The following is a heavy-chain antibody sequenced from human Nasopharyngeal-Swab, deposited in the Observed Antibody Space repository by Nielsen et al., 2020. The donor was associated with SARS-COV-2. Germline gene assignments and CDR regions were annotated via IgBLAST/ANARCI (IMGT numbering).Heavy chain of an antibody. D-gene: IGHD4-17*01. CDR1: GFTFDDYA. CDR2: ISWNSGSI. CDR3: AKDTIPYDYGDYYFDY. J-gene: IGHJ4*02. Sequence: SLKISCAASGFTFDDYAMHWVRQAPGKGLEWVSGISWNSGSIGYADSVKGRFTISRDNAKNSLYPQMNSLRAEDTALYYCAKDTIPYDYGDYYFDYWGQGTLVTVSS. V-gene: IGHV3-9*01.